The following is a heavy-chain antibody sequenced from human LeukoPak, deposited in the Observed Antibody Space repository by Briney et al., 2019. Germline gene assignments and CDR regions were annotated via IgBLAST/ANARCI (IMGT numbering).Heavy chain of an antibody. CDR1: GGSITSRSYY. V-gene: IGHV4-39*07. Sequence: SETLSLTCTVSGGSITSRSYYWGWIRQPPGKGLEYIGSISYTGSTYYNPSLESRLIMSVDTSTNQFSLKMRFVTAADTAVYYCARNLGGDDYYFYGMDVWGQGTTVTVSS. CDR3: ARNLGGDDYYFYGMDV. CDR2: ISYTGST. D-gene: IGHD2-21*02. J-gene: IGHJ6*02.